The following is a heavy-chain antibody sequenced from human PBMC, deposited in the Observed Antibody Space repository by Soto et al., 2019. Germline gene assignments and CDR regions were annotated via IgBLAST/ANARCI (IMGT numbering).Heavy chain of an antibody. CDR3: AKDVVVGATTGLGDYYYYYGIHV. J-gene: IGHJ6*02. CDR2: ISYDGSNK. Sequence: PGGSLRLSCAASGFTFSSYGMHWVRQAPGKGLEWVAVISYDGSNKYYADSVKGRFTISRDNSKNTLYLQMNSLRAEDTAVYYCAKDVVVGATTGLGDYYYYYGIHVSGPGATVAVSS. CDR1: GFTFSSYG. D-gene: IGHD1-26*01. V-gene: IGHV3-30*18.